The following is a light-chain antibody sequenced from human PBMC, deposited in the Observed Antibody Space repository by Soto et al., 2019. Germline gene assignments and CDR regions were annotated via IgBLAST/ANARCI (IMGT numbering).Light chain of an antibody. CDR1: SSNIKTNG. J-gene: IGLJ2*01. V-gene: IGLV1-44*01. CDR2: SNN. Sequence: QSVLTQPPSASGTPGQRVTISCSGGSSNIKTNGVSWYQQVPGAAPKLLIYSNNQRPSGAPDRFSGSKSGTSASLAISGLQSEDEATYHCATWVDSLNGLIFGGGTKLTVL. CDR3: ATWVDSLNGLI.